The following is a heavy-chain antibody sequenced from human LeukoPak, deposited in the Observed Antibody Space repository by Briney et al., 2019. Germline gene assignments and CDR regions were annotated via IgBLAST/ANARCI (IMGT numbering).Heavy chain of an antibody. D-gene: IGHD4-17*01. J-gene: IGHJ4*02. V-gene: IGHV4-4*07. CDR3: AREGDDYGDYYFDY. CDR1: GGSISSYY. CDR2: IYTSGST. Sequence: KPSETLSLTCTVSGGSISSYYWSWIRQPAGKALEWIGRIYTSGSTNYNPSLKRRVTMSVDTSKNQFSLKLSSVTAADTAVYYCAREGDDYGDYYFDYWGQGTLVTVSS.